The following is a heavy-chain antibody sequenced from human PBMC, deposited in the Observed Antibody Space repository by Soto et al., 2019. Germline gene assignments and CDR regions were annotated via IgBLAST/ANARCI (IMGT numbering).Heavy chain of an antibody. J-gene: IGHJ6*02. CDR1: GYSFTSYW. CDR3: ARSVTTYYYYGMDA. CDR2: IDPSDSYT. V-gene: IGHV5-10-1*01. Sequence: GESLKISCKGSGYSFTSYWISWVRQMPGKGLEWMGRIDPSDSYTNYSPSFQGHVTISADKSISTAYLQWSSLKASDTAMYYCARSVTTYYYYGMDAWGQGNTVPVSS. D-gene: IGHD4-17*01.